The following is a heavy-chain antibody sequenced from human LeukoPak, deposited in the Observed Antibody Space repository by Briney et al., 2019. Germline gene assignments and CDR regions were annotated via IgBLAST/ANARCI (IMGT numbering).Heavy chain of an antibody. CDR2: INPILGIA. Sequence: SLKVSCKASGATFSSYAISWVRQAPGQWLQWMGKINPILGIANYAQKFQGRVTITADKSTSTTYKELSSLRSEDTAVYYCARGGGYYNGMDVWGQGTTVTVSS. CDR1: GATFSSYA. CDR3: ARGGGYYNGMDV. V-gene: IGHV1-69*04. J-gene: IGHJ6*02. D-gene: IGHD2-15*01.